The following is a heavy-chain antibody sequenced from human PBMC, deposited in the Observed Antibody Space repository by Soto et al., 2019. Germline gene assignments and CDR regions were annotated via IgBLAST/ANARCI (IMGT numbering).Heavy chain of an antibody. V-gene: IGHV4-39*01. CDR2: IYYSGST. J-gene: IGHJ6*02. Sequence: PSETLSLTCTVSGGSISSSSYYWGWIRQPPGKGLEWIGSIYYSGSTYYNPSLKSRVTISVDTSKNQFSLKLSSVTAADTAVYYCGSRGVKYYGMDVWGQGTTVTVSS. CDR1: GGSISSSSYY. D-gene: IGHD3-10*01. CDR3: GSRGVKYYGMDV.